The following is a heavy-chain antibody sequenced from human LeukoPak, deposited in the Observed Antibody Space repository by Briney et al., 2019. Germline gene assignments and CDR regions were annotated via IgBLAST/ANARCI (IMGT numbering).Heavy chain of an antibody. D-gene: IGHD6-6*01. CDR1: GFTFSSYS. Sequence: PGGSLRLSCAASGFTFSSYSMNWVRQAPGKGLEWVSSISSSSSYIYYADSVKGRFTISRDNAKNSLYLQMNSLRAEDTAVYYCARDSSSSGSGAFDIWGQGTMVTVSS. CDR2: ISSSSSYI. V-gene: IGHV3-21*01. J-gene: IGHJ3*02. CDR3: ARDSSSSGSGAFDI.